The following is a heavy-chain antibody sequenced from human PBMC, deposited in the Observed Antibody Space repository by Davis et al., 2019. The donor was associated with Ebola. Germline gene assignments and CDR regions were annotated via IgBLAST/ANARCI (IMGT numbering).Heavy chain of an antibody. CDR2: MNPNSGNT. Sequence: ASVKVSCKASGYTFTSYGINWVRQAPGQGLEWMGWMNPNSGNTGYAQKFQGRVTMTRNTSTSTAYMELSSLRSEDTAVYYCAAAVWGSYRLNWFDPWGQGTLVTVSS. V-gene: IGHV1-8*02. J-gene: IGHJ5*02. D-gene: IGHD3-16*02. CDR1: GYTFTSYG. CDR3: AAAVWGSYRLNWFDP.